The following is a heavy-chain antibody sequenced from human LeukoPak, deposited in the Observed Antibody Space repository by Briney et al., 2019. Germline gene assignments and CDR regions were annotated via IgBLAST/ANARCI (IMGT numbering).Heavy chain of an antibody. CDR3: ARPGRSSTSCCSGGDWFDP. CDR2: ISYDGSNK. D-gene: IGHD2-2*01. J-gene: IGHJ5*02. V-gene: IGHV3-30*04. Sequence: GGSLRLSCAASGFTFSSYAMHWVRQAPGKGLEWVAVISYDGSNKYYADSVKGRFTISRDNSKNTLYLQMNSLRAEDTAVYYCARPGRSSTSCCSGGDWFDPWGQGTLVTVSS. CDR1: GFTFSSYA.